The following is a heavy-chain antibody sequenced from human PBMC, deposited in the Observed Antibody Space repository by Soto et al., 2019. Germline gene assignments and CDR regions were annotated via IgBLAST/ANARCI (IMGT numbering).Heavy chain of an antibody. CDR3: ARAHIVATTVYYGMDV. CDR1: GYSFTSYW. CDR2: IDPSDSYT. D-gene: IGHD5-12*01. Sequence: SGESLKISCKGSGYSFTSYWISWVRQMPGKGLEWMGRIDPSDSYTNYSPSFQGHVTISADKSISTAYLQWSSLKASDTAMYYCARAHIVATTVYYGMDVWGQGTTVTVSS. V-gene: IGHV5-10-1*01. J-gene: IGHJ6*02.